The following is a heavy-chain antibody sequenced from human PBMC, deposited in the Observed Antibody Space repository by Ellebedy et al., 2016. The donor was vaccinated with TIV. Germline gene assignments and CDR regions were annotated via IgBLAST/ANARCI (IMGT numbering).Heavy chain of an antibody. CDR3: AKTKYGDNSKPHYYFDY. CDR1: RFTFSAYS. D-gene: IGHD4-23*01. Sequence: GGSLRLSCAASRFTFSAYSIYWVRQTPGEGPVCVSRIHNDGTDTTYADSVKGRFTISRDNSRNTLYLQMSSLRAEDTAVYSCAKTKYGDNSKPHYYFDYWGQGTPVTVSS. CDR2: IHNDGTDT. V-gene: IGHV3-74*01. J-gene: IGHJ4*02.